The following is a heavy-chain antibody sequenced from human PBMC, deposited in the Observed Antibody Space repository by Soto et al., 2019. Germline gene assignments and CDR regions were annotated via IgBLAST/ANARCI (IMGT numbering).Heavy chain of an antibody. CDR3: ARGTMVRGVIFRWFDP. Sequence: ASVKVSCKASGYTFTSYAMHWVRQAPGQRLEWMGWINAGNGNTKYSQKFQGRVTITRDTSASTAYMELSSLRSEDTAVYYCARGTMVRGVIFRWFDPWGQGTLVTVSS. V-gene: IGHV1-3*01. J-gene: IGHJ5*02. D-gene: IGHD3-10*01. CDR2: INAGNGNT. CDR1: GYTFTSYA.